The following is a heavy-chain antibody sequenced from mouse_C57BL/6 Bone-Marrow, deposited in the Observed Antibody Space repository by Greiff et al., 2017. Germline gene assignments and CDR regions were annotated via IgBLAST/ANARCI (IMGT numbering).Heavy chain of an antibody. Sequence: EVQGVESGGGLVKPGGSLKLSCAASGFTFSSYTMSWVRQTPEKRLEWVATISGGGGNTYYPDSVKGRFTISRDNAKNTLYLQMSSLRSEDTALYYCARRGGWTDYFDYWGQGTTLTVSS. CDR3: ARRGGWTDYFDY. V-gene: IGHV5-9*01. CDR2: ISGGGGNT. CDR1: GFTFSSYT. J-gene: IGHJ2*01. D-gene: IGHD1-1*02.